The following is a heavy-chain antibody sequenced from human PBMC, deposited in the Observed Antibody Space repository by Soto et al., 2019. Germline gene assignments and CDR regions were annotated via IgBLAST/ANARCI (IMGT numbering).Heavy chain of an antibody. Sequence: EVQLLESGGDLVQPGGSLRLSCAASGFTLSSYAMTWVRQAPGKGLEWVSVISDSDNATYYADSVKGRLTISRDNSKNTLYLQLNSLRAEDTAVYYCAKGVSSSAWSASDSWGQGTLVTVSA. CDR2: ISDSDNAT. J-gene: IGHJ4*02. D-gene: IGHD6-19*01. V-gene: IGHV3-23*01. CDR1: GFTLSSYA. CDR3: AKGVSSSAWSASDS.